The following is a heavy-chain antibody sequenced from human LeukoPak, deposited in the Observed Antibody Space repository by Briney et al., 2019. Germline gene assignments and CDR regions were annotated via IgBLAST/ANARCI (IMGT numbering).Heavy chain of an antibody. J-gene: IGHJ5*02. CDR1: GYSFTSYW. D-gene: IGHD3-10*01. CDR2: IYPGDSDT. Sequence: GESLNISCKGSGYSFTSYWIGWVRQLPGKGLEWMGIIYPGDSDTRYSPSFQGQVTISADKSISTAYLQWSSLKASDTAMYYCARGSPVTMVRGVITNWFDPWGQGTLVTVSS. V-gene: IGHV5-51*01. CDR3: ARGSPVTMVRGVITNWFDP.